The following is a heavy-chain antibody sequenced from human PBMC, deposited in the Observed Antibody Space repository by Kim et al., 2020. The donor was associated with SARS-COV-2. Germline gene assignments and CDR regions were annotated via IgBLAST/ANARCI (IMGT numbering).Heavy chain of an antibody. Sequence: GGSLRLSCAASGFTFSGSAMHWVRQASGKGLEWVGRIRSKANSYATAYAASVKGRFTISRDDSKNTAYLQMNSLKTEDTAVYYCTRHPLGLRGRYGGDAFDIWGQGTMVTVSS. J-gene: IGHJ3*02. CDR3: TRHPLGLRGRYGGDAFDI. D-gene: IGHD3-9*01. CDR2: IRSKANSYAT. V-gene: IGHV3-73*01. CDR1: GFTFSGSA.